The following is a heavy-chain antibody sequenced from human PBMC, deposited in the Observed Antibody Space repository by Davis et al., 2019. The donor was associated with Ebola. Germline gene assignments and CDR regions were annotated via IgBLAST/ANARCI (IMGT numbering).Heavy chain of an antibody. CDR1: GYTLTELS. J-gene: IGHJ3*02. D-gene: IGHD6-19*01. CDR2: FDPEDGET. CDR3: ASTGAGPYDAFDI. Sequence: ASVKVSCKVSGYTLTELSMHWVRQAPGKGLEWMGGFDPEDGETIYAQKFQGRVTITRDTSASTAYMELSSLRSEDTAVYYCASTGAGPYDAFDIWGQGTMVTVSS. V-gene: IGHV1-24*01.